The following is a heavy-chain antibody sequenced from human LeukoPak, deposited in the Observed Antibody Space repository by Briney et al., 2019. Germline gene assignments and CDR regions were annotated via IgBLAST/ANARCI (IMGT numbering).Heavy chain of an antibody. CDR3: ASGQADFDS. V-gene: IGHV3-11*06. CDR1: GFTFSDFY. Sequence: GGSLRLSCAASGFTFSDFYMTWIRQAPGKGLEWVSYISSSSSYTNYADSVKGRFTISRDNAKNSLYLQMNSLRAEDTAVYYCASGQADFDSWGQGTLVTVSS. J-gene: IGHJ4*02. CDR2: ISSSSSYT.